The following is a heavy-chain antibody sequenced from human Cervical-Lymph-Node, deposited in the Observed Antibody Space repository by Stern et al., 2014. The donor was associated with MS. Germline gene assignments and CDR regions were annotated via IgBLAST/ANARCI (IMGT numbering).Heavy chain of an antibody. V-gene: IGHV1-69*09. Sequence: QVQLVQSGAEVKTPGSSVKVSCKASGGTFSSSYAVCWVRQAPGQGLEWLGRILPILHLPSYAQRFQTRLTITADKSTGTVYMNLTNLTSEDTAVYYCARGTVSNRPAATLHNLFDPWGQGTLVTVSS. CDR1: GGTFSSSYA. CDR2: ILPILHLP. D-gene: IGHD2-15*01. CDR3: ARGTVSNRPAATLHNLFDP. J-gene: IGHJ5*02.